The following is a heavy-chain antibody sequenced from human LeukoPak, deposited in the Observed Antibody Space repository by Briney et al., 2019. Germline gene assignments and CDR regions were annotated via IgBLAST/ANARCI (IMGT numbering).Heavy chain of an antibody. Sequence: SETLSLTCTVSGYSISSGYYWGWIRQPPGKGLEWIGSIYHSGSTYYNPSLKSRVTIPVDTSKNQFSLKLSSVTAADTAVYYCASGSDYSLDYWGQGTLATVSS. CDR3: ASGSDYSLDY. CDR1: GYSISSGYY. CDR2: IYHSGST. V-gene: IGHV4-38-2*02. J-gene: IGHJ4*02. D-gene: IGHD4-11*01.